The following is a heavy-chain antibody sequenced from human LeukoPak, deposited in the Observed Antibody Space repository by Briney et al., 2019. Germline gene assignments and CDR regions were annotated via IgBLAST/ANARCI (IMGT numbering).Heavy chain of an antibody. CDR2: ILYDGSNQ. Sequence: GGSLRLSCAASGFTFRNYGMHWVRQAPGTGLEWVALILYDGSNQYYADSVKGRFTISRDNAKNTLYLQMNSLRAEDTAVYYCARAYGGNLLDHWGQGTLVTVSS. D-gene: IGHD4/OR15-4a*01. CDR1: GFTFRNYG. V-gene: IGHV3-30*03. CDR3: ARAYGGNLLDH. J-gene: IGHJ4*02.